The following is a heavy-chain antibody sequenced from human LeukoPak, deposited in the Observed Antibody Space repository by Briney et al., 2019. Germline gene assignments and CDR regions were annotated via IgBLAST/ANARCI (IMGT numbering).Heavy chain of an antibody. D-gene: IGHD4-11*01. Sequence: SETLSLTCAVYVGSFSDYYWSWIRQPPGKGLEWIGEVNHGGSTNYNPSLKSRVTMSVDASKNQFSLKLSSVTAADTAVYYCARGRDHSNSVAGWFDPWGQGTLVIVSS. CDR2: VNHGGST. V-gene: IGHV4-34*01. CDR1: VGSFSDYY. CDR3: ARGRDHSNSVAGWFDP. J-gene: IGHJ5*02.